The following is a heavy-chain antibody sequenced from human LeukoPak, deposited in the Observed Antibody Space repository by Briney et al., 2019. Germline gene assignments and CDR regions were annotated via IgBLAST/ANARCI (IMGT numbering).Heavy chain of an antibody. Sequence: PGRSLRLSCAASGFTFDDYAMHWVRQAPGKGLEWVSGISWNSGSIGYADSVKGRFTISRDNSQNTLYVQMTSLRTEDTAIYYCVKGPYYESPALDSWGQGTLVTVSS. CDR3: VKGPYYESPALDS. V-gene: IGHV3-9*01. CDR1: GFTFDDYA. J-gene: IGHJ4*02. CDR2: ISWNSGSI. D-gene: IGHD3-16*01.